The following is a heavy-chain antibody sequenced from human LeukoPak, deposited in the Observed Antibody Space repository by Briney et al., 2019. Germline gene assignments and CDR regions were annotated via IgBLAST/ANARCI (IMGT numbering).Heavy chain of an antibody. CDR2: IKQDGSEK. CDR3: ASDLGIDRFDS. CDR1: GFTLSGYW. J-gene: IGHJ4*02. V-gene: IGHV3-7*01. Sequence: PGGSLRLSCAASGFTLSGYWMSWVRQAPGKGLEGVANIKQDGSEKYYMDSVKGRFSISRDNAKNSLDLQMNNLRAEDTAVYYCASDLGIDRFDSWGQGTLVTVAS. D-gene: IGHD7-27*01.